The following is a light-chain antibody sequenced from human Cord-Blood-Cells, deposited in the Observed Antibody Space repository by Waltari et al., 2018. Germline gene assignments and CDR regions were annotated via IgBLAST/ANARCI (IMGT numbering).Light chain of an antibody. V-gene: IGKV3-15*01. Sequence: EIVMTQSPATLSVSPGERATLSGRASQSVSSNLAWYQQKPGQVPRLLIYGASTRATGIPARFSGSGSGTEFTLTISSLQSEDFAVYYCQQYNNWPLYTFGQGTKLEIK. CDR2: GAS. CDR3: QQYNNWPLYT. J-gene: IGKJ2*01. CDR1: QSVSSN.